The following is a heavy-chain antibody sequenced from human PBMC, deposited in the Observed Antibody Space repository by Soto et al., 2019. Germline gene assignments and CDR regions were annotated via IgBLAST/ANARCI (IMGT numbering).Heavy chain of an antibody. CDR2: INSDGSST. D-gene: IGHD2-15*01. J-gene: IGHJ6*03. V-gene: IGHV3-74*01. CDR1: GFTFSSYW. CDR3: GRGPPVVAGQYYYYYMDV. Sequence: GGSLRLSCAASGFTFSSYWMHWVRQAPGKGLVWVSRINSDGSSTNYADSVKGRFTISRDNAKNTLYLQMNSLRAEDTAVYYCGRGPPVVAGQYYYYYMDVWGKGTTVTVSS.